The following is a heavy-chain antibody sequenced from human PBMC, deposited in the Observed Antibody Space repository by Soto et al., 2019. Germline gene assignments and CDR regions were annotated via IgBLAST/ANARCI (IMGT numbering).Heavy chain of an antibody. Sequence: SETLSLTCTVSGGSISSYYWSWIRQPPGKGLEWIGYIYYSGSTNYNPSLKSRVTISVDTSKNQFSLKLSSVTAADTAVYYCARHPGVAGRNYFEYWGQGTLVTVS. D-gene: IGHD6-19*01. CDR3: ARHPGVAGRNYFEY. J-gene: IGHJ4*02. CDR1: GGSISSYY. V-gene: IGHV4-59*08. CDR2: IYYSGST.